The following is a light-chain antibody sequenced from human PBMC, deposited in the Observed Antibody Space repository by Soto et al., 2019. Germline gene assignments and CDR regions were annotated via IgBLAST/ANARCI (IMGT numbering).Light chain of an antibody. Sequence: ESLLTQSPGTLSLSPGERASLSCRASQSVRSSSLAWYQQKPGQPPRLLIYGASSRATGIPDRFSGSGSGTDFTLTISRLEPEDFAVYFCQQYGDSPDTDRWTFGPGTKLDIK. J-gene: IGKJ1*01. CDR3: QQYGDSPDTDRWT. CDR1: QSVRSSS. CDR2: GAS. V-gene: IGKV3-20*01.